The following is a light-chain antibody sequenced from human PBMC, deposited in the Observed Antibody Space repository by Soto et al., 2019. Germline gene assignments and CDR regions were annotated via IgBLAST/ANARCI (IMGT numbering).Light chain of an antibody. Sequence: QSALTQPASVSGSPGQSITISCTGTSDDIGAKNYVSWYQHHPGKAPKILIYEAANRPSGISHRFSGSKSGNTASLTISGLQAEDEADYFCTSYTSASTLVFGGGTQLTVL. CDR1: SDDIGAKNY. V-gene: IGLV2-14*01. CDR2: EAA. J-gene: IGLJ2*01. CDR3: TSYTSASTLV.